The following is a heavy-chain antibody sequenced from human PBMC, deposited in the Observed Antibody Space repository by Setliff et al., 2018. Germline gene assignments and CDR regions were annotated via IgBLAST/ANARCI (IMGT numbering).Heavy chain of an antibody. Sequence: SETLSLTCAVSGYSISSGYYWGWIRQPPGKGLEWIGNIYHSGSTYYNPSLKSRVTISVDTSKNQFSLKLSSVTAADTAVYYCARQPEGGYYDSSGYYGMAPYYFDYWGQGTLVTVSS. CDR2: IYHSGST. D-gene: IGHD3-22*01. V-gene: IGHV4-38-2*01. CDR3: ARQPEGGYYDSSGYYGMAPYYFDY. J-gene: IGHJ4*02. CDR1: GYSISSGYY.